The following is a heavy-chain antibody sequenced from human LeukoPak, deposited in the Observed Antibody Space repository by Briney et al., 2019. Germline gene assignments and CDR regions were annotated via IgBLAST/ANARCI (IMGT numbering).Heavy chain of an antibody. J-gene: IGHJ4*02. V-gene: IGHV3-74*01. Sequence: GGSLRLSCAASGLAFSAYKMHWVRQAPRKGLVWVSRISTDGYTTDYADFVQGRFTASRDNPKNTWSLEMNSLRAEDPAVYYCVVGGSPGYWGQGTLVTVSS. CDR1: GLAFSAYK. D-gene: IGHD2-15*01. CDR2: ISTDGYTT. CDR3: VVGGSPGY.